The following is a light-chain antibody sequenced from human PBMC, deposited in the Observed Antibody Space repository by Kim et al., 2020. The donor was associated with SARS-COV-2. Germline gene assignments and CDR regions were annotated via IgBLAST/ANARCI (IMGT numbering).Light chain of an antibody. V-gene: IGKV3D-7*01. CDR3: LQDYDLT. CDR1: PSVSSSY. J-gene: IGKJ4*01. CDR2: GSS. Sequence: PGARVTLPCRASPSVSSSYLTWYQPQPGQAPRRLISGSSTRAPGLPARFSGRGSGTAFTLTISSLQPGDFAVYYCLQDYDLTFGGGTKVVI.